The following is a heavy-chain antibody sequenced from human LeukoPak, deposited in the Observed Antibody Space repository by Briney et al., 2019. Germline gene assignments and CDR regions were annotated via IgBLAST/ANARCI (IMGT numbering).Heavy chain of an antibody. D-gene: IGHD2-15*01. V-gene: IGHV3-48*03. CDR3: ARGARRPPQGCHDY. CDR1: GFTFSSYE. Sequence: GGSLRLSCAASGFTFSSYEMNWVRQAPGKGLEWVSYISSSGSTIYYADSVKGRFTISRDNAKNSLYLQMNSLRAEDTAVYYCARGARRPPQGCHDYWGQGTLVTVSS. CDR2: ISSSGSTI. J-gene: IGHJ4*02.